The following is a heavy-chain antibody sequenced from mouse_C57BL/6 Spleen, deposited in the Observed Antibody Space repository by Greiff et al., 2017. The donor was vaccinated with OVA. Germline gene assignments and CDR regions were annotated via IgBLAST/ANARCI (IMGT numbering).Heavy chain of an antibody. CDR3: AQPVLLHREWYFDV. CDR2: IRNKANGYTT. V-gene: IGHV7-3*01. CDR1: GFTFTDYY. Sequence: EVQRVESGGGLVQPGGSLSLSCAASGFTFTDYYMSWVRQPPGKALEWLGFIRNKANGYTTEYSASVKGRFTISRDNSQSILYLQMYALRAEDSAPDYSAQPVLLHREWYFDVWGTGTTVTVSS. J-gene: IGHJ1*03. D-gene: IGHD1-1*01.